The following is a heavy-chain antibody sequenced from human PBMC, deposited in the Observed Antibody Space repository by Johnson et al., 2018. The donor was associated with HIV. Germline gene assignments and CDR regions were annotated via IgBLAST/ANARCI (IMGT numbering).Heavy chain of an antibody. CDR2: ISYYGSNK. D-gene: IGHD3-22*01. CDR1: GFTFSSYA. V-gene: IGHV3-30-3*01. J-gene: IGHJ3*02. Sequence: QVQLVESGGGVVQPGRSLRLSCAASGFTFSSYAMPWVRQAPGKGLEWVSVISYYGSNKYYVDSVKGRFTISRDNAKNSLYLQMNRLRAEDTAVYYCASDRFGYYDSSGSYAFDIWGQGTMVTVSS. CDR3: ASDRFGYYDSSGSYAFDI.